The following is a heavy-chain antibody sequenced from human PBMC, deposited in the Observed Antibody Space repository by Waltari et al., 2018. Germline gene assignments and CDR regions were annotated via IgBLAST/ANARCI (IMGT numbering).Heavy chain of an antibody. D-gene: IGHD6-13*01. CDR3: AHSDYRSSWYTMDV. CDR1: GYTFISNG. J-gene: IGHJ6*02. V-gene: IGHV1-18*01. CDR2: VSEYDGNT. Sequence: VKLVQSGGEVKKPGASVKVSCKASGYTFISNGISWVRQAPGQGLAWVGWVSEYDGNTKYARKVQGRVSLTADTATNTAYMELTSLTADDTAVYYCAHSDYRSSWYTMDVWGQGTTVSVSS.